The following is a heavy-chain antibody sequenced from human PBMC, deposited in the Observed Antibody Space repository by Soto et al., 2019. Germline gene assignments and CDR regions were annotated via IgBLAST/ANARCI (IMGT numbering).Heavy chain of an antibody. Sequence: SETLSLTCTVSGDSVSNYYWSWIRQPAGRGLEWIGRVYSSGATNYNPSLNGRVPMSVDTSRNQFSLRLSSVTAADTAIYYCTKGPNWNYYYYGVDVWGQGTAVTVSS. CDR2: VYSSGAT. CDR3: TKGPNWNYYYYGVDV. CDR1: GDSVSNYY. V-gene: IGHV4-4*07. J-gene: IGHJ6*02. D-gene: IGHD1-20*01.